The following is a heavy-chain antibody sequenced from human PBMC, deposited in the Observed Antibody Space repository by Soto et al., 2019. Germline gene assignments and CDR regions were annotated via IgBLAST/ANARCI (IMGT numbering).Heavy chain of an antibody. Sequence: GGSLRLSCAASGFTFSSYSMNWVRQAPGKGLEWVSSISSSSSYIYYADSVKGRFTISRDNAKNSLYLQMNSLRAEDTAVYWCGRDLDSGGKKGGDAFDIWGQGTMVTVSS. CDR1: GFTFSSYS. CDR3: GRDLDSGGKKGGDAFDI. J-gene: IGHJ3*02. V-gene: IGHV3-21*01. CDR2: ISSSSSYI. D-gene: IGHD4-17*01.